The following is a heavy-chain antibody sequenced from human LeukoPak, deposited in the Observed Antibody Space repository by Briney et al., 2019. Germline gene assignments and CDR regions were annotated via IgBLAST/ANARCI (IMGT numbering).Heavy chain of an antibody. CDR3: AKDAQLFDY. CDR2: ISYDGSDK. CDR1: GFTFSDYY. D-gene: IGHD4-11*01. J-gene: IGHJ4*02. Sequence: PGGSLRLSCAASGFTFSDYYMSWIRQAPGKGLEWVAVISYDGSDKYYADSVKGRFTISRDNSKNTLYLQMNSLRAEDTAVYYCAKDAQLFDYWGQGTLVTVSS. V-gene: IGHV3-30*18.